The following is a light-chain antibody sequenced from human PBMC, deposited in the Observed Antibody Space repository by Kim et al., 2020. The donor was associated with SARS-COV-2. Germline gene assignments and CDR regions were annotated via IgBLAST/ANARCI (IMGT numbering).Light chain of an antibody. CDR1: QGISSW. CDR2: AAS. Sequence: DIQMTQSPSSVSASVGDRVTITCRASQGISSWLAWYHQKPGEAPQLLIYAASSLQSAVPSRFSVSGSGTDFTLTISSLQPEDIATYYCQQANSFPLTFGGGTKVDIK. V-gene: IGKV1-12*01. CDR3: QQANSFPLT. J-gene: IGKJ4*01.